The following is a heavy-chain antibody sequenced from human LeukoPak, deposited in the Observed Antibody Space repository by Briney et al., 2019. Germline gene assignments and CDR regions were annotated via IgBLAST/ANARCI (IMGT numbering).Heavy chain of an antibody. CDR1: GFTFSSYE. CDR2: ISRRGSTI. J-gene: IGHJ4*02. D-gene: IGHD2-2*01. V-gene: IGHV3-48*03. Sequence: GGSLRLSCAASGFTFSSYEMSWVRQAQGKGLEWVSYISRRGSTIYYADSVKGRFTISRDNAKNSLYLQMNSLRAEDTAVYYCARPILVLPAAGGAFDYWGQGTLVTVSS. CDR3: ARPILVLPAAGGAFDY.